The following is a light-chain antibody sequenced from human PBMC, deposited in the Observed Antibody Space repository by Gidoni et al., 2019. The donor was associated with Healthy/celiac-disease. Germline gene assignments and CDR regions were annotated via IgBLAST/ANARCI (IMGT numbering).Light chain of an antibody. V-gene: IGLV2-14*01. J-gene: IGLJ2*01. CDR1: SSDVGGYNY. CDR3: SSYTSSSTGV. Sequence: QSALTQPASVSGSPGQSITISCTGTSSDVGGYNYVSWYPQHPGKAPKLMIYVVSNRPSGVSNRFSGSKSGNTASLTISGLQAEDEADYYCSSYTSSSTGVFGGGTKLTVL. CDR2: VVS.